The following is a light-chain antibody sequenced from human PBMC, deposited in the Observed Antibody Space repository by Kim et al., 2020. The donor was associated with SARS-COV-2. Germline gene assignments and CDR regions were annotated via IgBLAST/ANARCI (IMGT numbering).Light chain of an antibody. CDR1: QSIDTC. V-gene: IGKV1-39*01. CDR2: CAS. CDR3: QQGYSTPYT. J-gene: IGKJ2*01. Sequence: DIQLTHSPSSLSASVGDRVSITCRSSQSIDTCLHWFQQRPGKAPALLVRCASALQSDIPSRFSGTGSGTDFTLTIDTLQPEDFATYYCQQGYSTPYTFGQGTKLEI.